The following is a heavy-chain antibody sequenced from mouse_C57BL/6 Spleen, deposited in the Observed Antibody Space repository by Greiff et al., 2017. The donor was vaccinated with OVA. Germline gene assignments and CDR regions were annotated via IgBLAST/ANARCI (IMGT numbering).Heavy chain of an antibody. CDR2: IYPGDGDT. D-gene: IGHD1-1*01. V-gene: IGHV1-82*01. J-gene: IGHJ2*01. CDR3: ARRGYYYGSSQYYFDD. CDR1: GYAFSSSW. Sequence: VKLMESGPELVKPGASVKISCKASGYAFSSSWMNWVKQRPGKGLEWIGRIYPGDGDTNYNGKFKGKATLTADKSSSTAYMQLSSLTSEDSAVYFCARRGYYYGSSQYYFDDWGQGTTLTVSS.